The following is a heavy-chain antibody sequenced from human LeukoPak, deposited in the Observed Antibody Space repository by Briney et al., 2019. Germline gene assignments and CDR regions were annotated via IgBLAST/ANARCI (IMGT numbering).Heavy chain of an antibody. CDR2: ISGSAGST. J-gene: IGHJ3*02. Sequence: GGSLRLSCAASGFTFSSYAMSWVRQAPGKGLEWVSAISGSAGSTYYADSVKGRITISRDNSKKTLYLQMNSLRAEDTAVYYCAKDWLLWFGEFDAFDIWGQGTMVTVSS. CDR3: AKDWLLWFGEFDAFDI. CDR1: GFTFSSYA. V-gene: IGHV3-23*01. D-gene: IGHD3-10*01.